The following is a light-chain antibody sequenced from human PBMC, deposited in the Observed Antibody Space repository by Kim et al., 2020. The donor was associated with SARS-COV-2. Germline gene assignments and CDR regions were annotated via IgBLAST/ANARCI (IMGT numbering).Light chain of an antibody. V-gene: IGKV1-5*01. J-gene: IGKJ1*01. CDR2: DAS. CDR3: QQYNTYLT. Sequence: SASVRDRVTITCRASQNINKWLAWYQQKPGKAPNLLIYDASSLQSGVPSRFRGSGSGTEFTLTISSLQPDDFATYYCQQYNTYLTFGQGTKVEIK. CDR1: QNINKW.